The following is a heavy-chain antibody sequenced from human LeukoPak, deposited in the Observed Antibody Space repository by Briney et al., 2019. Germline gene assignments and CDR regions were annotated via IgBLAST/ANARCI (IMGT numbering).Heavy chain of an antibody. V-gene: IGHV4-4*02. J-gene: IGHJ5*02. D-gene: IGHD1-26*01. CDR2: VYHSGTT. CDR1: GGSITSSNW. CDR3: AREVGVNWFDP. Sequence: SETLPLTCAVSGGSITSSNWWSWVRQPPGKGLEWIGEVYHSGTTNYNPSLKSRVTISVDTSKNQFSLKLSSVTAADTAVYYCAREVGVNWFDPWGQGTLVTVSS.